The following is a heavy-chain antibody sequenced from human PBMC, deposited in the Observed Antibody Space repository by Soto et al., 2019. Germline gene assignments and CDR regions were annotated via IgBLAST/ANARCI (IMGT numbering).Heavy chain of an antibody. Sequence: SETLSLTCGVYGGSFSEYYWSWIRQPPGKGLEWIAEINHSGSTYYNPSLKSRVTISVDTSKNQLSLKLSSVTGADTALYFCARGRIMAQSSLHFDSWGQGTLVTVSS. J-gene: IGHJ4*02. CDR2: INHSGST. CDR1: GGSFSEYY. D-gene: IGHD3-9*01. CDR3: ARGRIMAQSSLHFDS. V-gene: IGHV4-34*01.